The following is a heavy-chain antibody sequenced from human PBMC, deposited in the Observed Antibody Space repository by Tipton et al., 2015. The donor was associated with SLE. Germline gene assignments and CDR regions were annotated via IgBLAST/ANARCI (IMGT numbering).Heavy chain of an antibody. CDR3: AKEVLDSTSWAVYYYYGMDV. Sequence: SLRLSCAASGFTFSSYAMSWVRQAPGMGLEWVSVISGSGTTTHYADSVKGRFTISRDNSKNTLYLQMDGLRADDTAVYYCAKEVLDSTSWAVYYYYGMDVWGQGTAVTASS. D-gene: IGHD6-19*01. V-gene: IGHV3-23*01. CDR1: GFTFSSYA. CDR2: ISGSGTTT. J-gene: IGHJ6*02.